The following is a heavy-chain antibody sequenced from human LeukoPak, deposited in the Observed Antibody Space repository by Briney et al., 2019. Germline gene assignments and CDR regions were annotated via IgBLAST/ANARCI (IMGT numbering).Heavy chain of an antibody. Sequence: SVKVSCKASGGTFSSYAISWARQAPGQGLEWMGRIIPILGIANYAQKFQGRVTITADKSTSTAYMELSSLRSEDTAVYYCARDQNAPDTAMVPNYYYYGMDVWGQGTTVTVSS. J-gene: IGHJ6*02. CDR1: GGTFSSYA. V-gene: IGHV1-69*04. D-gene: IGHD5-18*01. CDR2: IIPILGIA. CDR3: ARDQNAPDTAMVPNYYYYGMDV.